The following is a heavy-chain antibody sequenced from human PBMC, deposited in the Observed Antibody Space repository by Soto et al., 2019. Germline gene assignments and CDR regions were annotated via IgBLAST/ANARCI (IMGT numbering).Heavy chain of an antibody. V-gene: IGHV4-39*02. CDR3: IRDGDYYYGMDV. J-gene: IGHJ6*02. Sequence: SETLSLTCTVSGGSISSSSYYWGWIRQPPGKGLEWIGSIYYSGSTCYNPSLKSRVTISVDTSKNQFSLKLSSVTAADTAVYYCIRDGDYYYGMDVWGQGTTVTVSS. CDR1: GGSISSSSYY. CDR2: IYYSGST. D-gene: IGHD3-16*01.